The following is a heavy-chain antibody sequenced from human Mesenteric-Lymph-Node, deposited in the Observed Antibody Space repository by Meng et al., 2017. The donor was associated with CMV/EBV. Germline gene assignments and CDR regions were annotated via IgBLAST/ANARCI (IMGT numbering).Heavy chain of an antibody. CDR2: ISSSGSTI. V-gene: IGHV3-11*04. D-gene: IGHD2-2*01. CDR3: ARDPGSEYQLLNYYYYYGMDV. CDR1: GFTFSDYY. J-gene: IGHJ6*02. Sequence: GGSLRLSCAASGFTFSDYYMSWIRQAPGKGLEWVSYISSSGSTIYYADSVKGRFTISRDNAKNSLYLQMNNLRAEDTAVYYCARDPGSEYQLLNYYYYYGMDVWGQGTTVTVSS.